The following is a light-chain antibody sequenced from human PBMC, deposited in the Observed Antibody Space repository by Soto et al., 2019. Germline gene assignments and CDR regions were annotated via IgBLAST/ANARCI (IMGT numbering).Light chain of an antibody. V-gene: IGKV1-39*01. CDR1: QSISGY. J-gene: IGKJ2*01. CDR3: QQSYSTPDT. CDR2: AAS. Sequence: DIQMTQSPSSLSASVGDRVTITGRASQSISGYLNWYQQKPGKAPKLLIYAASSLQSGVPSRFSGSGSGTDFTLTISSLQPEDFATYYCQQSYSTPDTFGQGTKLEIK.